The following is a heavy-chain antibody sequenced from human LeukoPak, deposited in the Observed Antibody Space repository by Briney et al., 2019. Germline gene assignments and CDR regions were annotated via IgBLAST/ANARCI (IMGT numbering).Heavy chain of an antibody. CDR2: ISGSGGST. D-gene: IGHD1-26*01. V-gene: IGHV3-23*01. CDR3: AKYQDVGATDWFDP. Sequence: PGGSLRLSCAASGFTFSDYYMSWIRQAPGKGLEWVSAISGSGGSTYYADSVKGRFTISRDNSKNTLYLQMNSLRAKDTAVYYCAKYQDVGATDWFDPWGQGTLVTVSS. CDR1: GFTFSDYY. J-gene: IGHJ5*02.